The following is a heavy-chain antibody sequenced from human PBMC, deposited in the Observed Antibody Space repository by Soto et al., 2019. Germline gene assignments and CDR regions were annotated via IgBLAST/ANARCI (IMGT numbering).Heavy chain of an antibody. Sequence: SETLSLTCTVSGGSISSSSYYWGWIRQPPGKGLEWIGSIYYSGSTYYNPSLKSRVTISVDTSKNQFSLKLSSVTAADTAVYYCARHRSCTSCYLRLSTIFGVAEDFSYYYYMDVWGKGTTVTVSS. CDR1: GGSISSSSYY. CDR3: ARHRSCTSCYLRLSTIFGVAEDFSYYYYMDV. V-gene: IGHV4-39*01. J-gene: IGHJ6*03. CDR2: IYYSGST. D-gene: IGHD3-3*01.